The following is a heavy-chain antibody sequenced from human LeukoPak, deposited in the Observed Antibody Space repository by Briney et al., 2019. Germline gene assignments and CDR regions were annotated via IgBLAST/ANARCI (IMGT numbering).Heavy chain of an antibody. CDR3: ARRTPMKYATTPFDY. J-gene: IGHJ4*02. CDR2: IYYSGST. CDR1: GGSFSGYY. Sequence: SETLSLTCAVYGGSFSGYYWSWIRQPPGKGLEWIGSIYYSGSTYYNPSLKSRVTISVDTSKNQFSLKLSSVTAADTAVYYCARRTPMKYATTPFDYWGQGTLVTVSS. V-gene: IGHV4-34*01. D-gene: IGHD1-26*01.